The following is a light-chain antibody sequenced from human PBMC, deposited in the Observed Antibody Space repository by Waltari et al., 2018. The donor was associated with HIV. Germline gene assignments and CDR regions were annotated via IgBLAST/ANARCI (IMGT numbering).Light chain of an antibody. J-gene: IGKJ2*01. V-gene: IGKV1-8*01. CDR1: QDIGTY. CDR2: SSS. Sequence: AIHMTQSPSSLSASTGDRIVISCRASQDIGTYLAWYQHKPGKAPELLISSSSTLERGVPSRFAGSGSGTDFTLTISCLQSEDFATYYCQQYYDSPQTFGQGTKLEIK. CDR3: QQYYDSPQT.